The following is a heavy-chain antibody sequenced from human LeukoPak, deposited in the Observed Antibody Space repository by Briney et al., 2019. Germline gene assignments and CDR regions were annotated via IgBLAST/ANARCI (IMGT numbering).Heavy chain of an antibody. CDR2: INPSGGST. V-gene: IGHV1-46*01. Sequence: GASVKVSCKASGYTFTSYYMHWVRQAPGQGLEWMGIINPSGGSTSYAQKFQGRVTMTRDTSTSTVYMELSSLRSEDTAVYYCARERKPHGTSPVHPPPYYYGMDVWGQGTTVTVSS. D-gene: IGHD2-2*01. CDR1: GYTFTSYY. CDR3: ARERKPHGTSPVHPPPYYYGMDV. J-gene: IGHJ6*02.